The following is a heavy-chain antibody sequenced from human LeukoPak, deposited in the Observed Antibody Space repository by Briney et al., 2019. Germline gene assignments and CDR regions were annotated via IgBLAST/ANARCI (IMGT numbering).Heavy chain of an antibody. Sequence: SETLSLTCTVSGGSISSSSYYWGWIRQPPGKGLEWIGSIYYSGSTYYNPSLKSRVTISADTSKNQFSLRLSSVTAADTAVYYCARMYNSGFFFDYWGQGTLVTVSS. V-gene: IGHV4-39*01. CDR3: ARMYNSGFFFDY. CDR1: GGSISSSSYY. CDR2: IYYSGST. J-gene: IGHJ4*02. D-gene: IGHD1-14*01.